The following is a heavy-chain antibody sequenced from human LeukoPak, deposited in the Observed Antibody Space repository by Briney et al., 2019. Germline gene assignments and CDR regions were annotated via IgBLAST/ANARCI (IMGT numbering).Heavy chain of an antibody. Sequence: PSETLSLTCTVSGGSISSSSYYWGWIRQPPGKGLEWIGSIYYSGSTYYNPSLKSRVTISVDTSKNQFSLKLSSVTAADTAVYYRARRGITIFGVVPYYFDYWGQGTLVTVSS. CDR3: ARRGITIFGVVPYYFDY. D-gene: IGHD3-3*01. V-gene: IGHV4-39*01. CDR2: IYYSGST. J-gene: IGHJ4*02. CDR1: GGSISSSSYY.